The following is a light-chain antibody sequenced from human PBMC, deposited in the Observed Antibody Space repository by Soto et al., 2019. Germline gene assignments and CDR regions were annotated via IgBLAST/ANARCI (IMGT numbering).Light chain of an antibody. CDR3: QQYHNWPPQYT. CDR1: QSVASN. V-gene: IGKV3-15*01. J-gene: IGKJ2*01. CDR2: GAS. Sequence: EIVMTQSPASLSVSPGDGATLSCRASQSVASNVAWDQQKPGQGPRLLIHGASTRAAVVPARFSGSGSGTDFTLTISRLQSEDFAVYYCQQYHNWPPQYTFGQGTKLQIK.